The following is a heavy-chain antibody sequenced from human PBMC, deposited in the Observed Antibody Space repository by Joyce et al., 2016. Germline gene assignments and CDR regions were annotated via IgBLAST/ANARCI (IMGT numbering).Heavy chain of an antibody. CDR2: VYLHGIT. Sequence: QVQLQESGPGLVKPSETLSLTCGVSGLSFDLHSFWGWIRQPPGKGLEWIGNVYLHGITHYSPSLKSRVTISMDTSKNQFALNLNSLTAADTAVYFSARRPYNVHTPLGSDWYFDLWGRGTLVTVSS. J-gene: IGHJ2*01. D-gene: IGHD5-18*01. CDR3: ARRPYNVHTPLGSDWYFDL. V-gene: IGHV4-38-2*01. CDR1: GLSFDLHSF.